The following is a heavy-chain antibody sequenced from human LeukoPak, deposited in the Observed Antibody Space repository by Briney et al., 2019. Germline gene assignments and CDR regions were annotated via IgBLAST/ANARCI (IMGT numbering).Heavy chain of an antibody. D-gene: IGHD2-15*01. CDR2: MNPNSGNT. V-gene: IGHV1-8*01. CDR3: ARSPAYCSGSTCYGHNWFDP. Sequence: GASVKVSCKASGYTFTSYDINWVRQATGQGLEWMGWMNPNSGNTGYAQKFQGRVTMTTDTSTSTVYMELSSLRSEDTAVYYCARSPAYCSGSTCYGHNWFDPWGQGTLVTVSS. CDR1: GYTFTSYD. J-gene: IGHJ5*02.